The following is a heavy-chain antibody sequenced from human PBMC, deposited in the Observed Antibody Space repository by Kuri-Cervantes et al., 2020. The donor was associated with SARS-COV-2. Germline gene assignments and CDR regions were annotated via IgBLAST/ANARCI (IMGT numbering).Heavy chain of an antibody. CDR2: ISSSSSYI. V-gene: IGHV3-21*04. J-gene: IGHJ3*02. D-gene: IGHD3-22*01. Sequence: GGSLRLSCAASGFTFSSYSMNWVRQAPGKGLEWVPSISSSSSYIYYADSVKGRFTISRDNAKNSLYLQMNSLRAEDTALYHCARVGRYRDWDYDSSGYYAFDIWGQGTMVTVSS. CDR1: GFTFSSYS. CDR3: ARVGRYRDWDYDSSGYYAFDI.